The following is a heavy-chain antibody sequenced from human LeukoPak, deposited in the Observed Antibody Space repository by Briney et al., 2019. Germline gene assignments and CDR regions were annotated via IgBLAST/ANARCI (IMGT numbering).Heavy chain of an antibody. Sequence: GGSLRLSCAASGFTFSSYSTNWVRQAPGKGLEWVSSISSSSSYIYYADSVKGRFTITRENAKNSLYLQMNSMGAEETAVYYCGRRYDYVWGSYRLYYFDYWGQGTLVTVSS. V-gene: IGHV3-21*01. D-gene: IGHD3-16*02. CDR1: GFTFSSYS. CDR2: ISSSSSYI. CDR3: GRRYDYVWGSYRLYYFDY. J-gene: IGHJ4*02.